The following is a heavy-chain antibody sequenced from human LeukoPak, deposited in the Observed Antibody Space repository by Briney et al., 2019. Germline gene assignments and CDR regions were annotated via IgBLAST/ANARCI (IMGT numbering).Heavy chain of an antibody. Sequence: RASVKVSCKTSGYIFTDYYIHWVRQATGQGLEWMGWMNPNSGNTGYAQKFQGRVTMTRNTSISTAYMELSSLRSEDTAVYYCARDVGIAAAGTDNWFDPWGQGTLVTVSS. J-gene: IGHJ5*02. CDR1: GYIFTDYY. CDR3: ARDVGIAAAGTDNWFDP. D-gene: IGHD6-13*01. V-gene: IGHV1-8*02. CDR2: MNPNSGNT.